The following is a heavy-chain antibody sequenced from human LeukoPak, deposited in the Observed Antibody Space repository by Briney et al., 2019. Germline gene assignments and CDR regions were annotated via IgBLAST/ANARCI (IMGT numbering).Heavy chain of an antibody. Sequence: EGSLRLSCAASGFTFSSYAMHWVRQAPGKGLEWVALISYDGTNKYYADSVKGRFTTSRDNSKNTLYLHMNSLRAEDTAVYYCAKVGDNWDFDYWGQGTLVSVSS. D-gene: IGHD3-16*01. J-gene: IGHJ4*02. V-gene: IGHV3-30*18. CDR1: GFTFSSYA. CDR3: AKVGDNWDFDY. CDR2: ISYDGTNK.